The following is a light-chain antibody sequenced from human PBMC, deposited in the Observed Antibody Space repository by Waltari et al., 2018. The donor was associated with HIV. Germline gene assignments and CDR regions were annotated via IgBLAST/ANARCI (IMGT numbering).Light chain of an antibody. CDR3: CSYATSNVWL. Sequence: QSALTQPASVSGSPGQSITISCTGSNNDVGGYGYVSWYQQHPGKAPRLLIFEIDRRPSGVSSRISGSKSGNTASLTLSGLQTEDEATYYCCSYATSNVWLFGGGTRLTVL. J-gene: IGLJ3*02. V-gene: IGLV2-14*01. CDR1: NNDVGGYGY. CDR2: EID.